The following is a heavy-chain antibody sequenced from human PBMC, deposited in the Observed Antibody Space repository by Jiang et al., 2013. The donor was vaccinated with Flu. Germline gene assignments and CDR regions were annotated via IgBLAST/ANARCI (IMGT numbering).Heavy chain of an antibody. V-gene: IGHV1-46*01. CDR3: AREWGVY. D-gene: IGHD3-16*01. J-gene: IGHJ4*02. Sequence: GAEVKKPGASVKVSCKASGYTFTSYYIHWVRQAPGQGLEWMGIINPNGGSTNYAQKLQGRVTMTRDTSTSTVYMELSSLRSEDTAVYYCAREWGVYWGQGTLVTVSS. CDR1: GYTFTSYY. CDR2: INPNGGST.